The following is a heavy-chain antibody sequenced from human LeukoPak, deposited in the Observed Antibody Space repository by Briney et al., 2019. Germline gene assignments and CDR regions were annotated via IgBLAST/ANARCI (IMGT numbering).Heavy chain of an antibody. CDR2: INWNGGST. CDR3: ASSGYTNYYDNRYYFDY. J-gene: IGHJ4*02. CDR1: GFTFDDYG. V-gene: IGHV3-20*04. Sequence: PGGSLRLSCAASGFTFDDYGMSWVRQAPGKGLEWVSGINWNGGSTGYADSVKGRFTISRDNAKNSPYLQMNSLRAEDTALYYCASSGYTNYYDNRYYFDYWGQGTLVTVSS. D-gene: IGHD3-22*01.